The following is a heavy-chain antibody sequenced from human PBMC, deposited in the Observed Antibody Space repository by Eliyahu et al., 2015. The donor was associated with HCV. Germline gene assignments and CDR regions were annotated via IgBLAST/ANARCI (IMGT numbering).Heavy chain of an antibody. D-gene: IGHD3-9*01. V-gene: IGHV1-3*01. Sequence: SGQRLEWMGWINAGNGNTKYSQKFQGRVTITRDTSASTAYMELSSLRSEDTAVYYCARNYYDILTGYLLEYYFDYWGQGTLVTVSS. CDR3: ARNYYDILTGYLLEYYFDY. CDR2: INAGNGNT. J-gene: IGHJ4*02.